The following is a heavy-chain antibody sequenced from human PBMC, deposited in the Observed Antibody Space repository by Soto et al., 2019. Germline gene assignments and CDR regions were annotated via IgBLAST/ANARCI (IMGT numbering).Heavy chain of an antibody. J-gene: IGHJ4*02. D-gene: IGHD1-26*01. CDR2: IDWDDEK. V-gene: IGHV2-70*01. CDR3: ARTVGGGSYYFAY. Sequence: SGPTLVNPTPTLTLTCTFSGCSLSTRELCVSWIRRDQAKGLWCVSMIDWDDEKYHSTSLTTRLTIAKHTSKHQVVLTVTNMDPVDTATYYCARTVGGGSYYFAYWGQGTRVTV. CDR1: GCSLSTRELC.